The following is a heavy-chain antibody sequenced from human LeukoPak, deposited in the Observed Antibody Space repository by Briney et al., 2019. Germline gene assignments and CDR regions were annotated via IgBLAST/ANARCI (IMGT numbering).Heavy chain of an antibody. CDR3: ARILRWSGYYDYGMDV. CDR1: GFTFSSYA. D-gene: IGHD3-3*01. Sequence: GGSLRLSCAASGFTFSSYAMSWVRQAPGKGLGWVSVIYSGGSTYYADSVKGRFTISRDNSKNTLYLQMNSLRAEDTAVYYCARILRWSGYYDYGMDVWGQGTTVTVSS. CDR2: IYSGGST. V-gene: IGHV3-53*01. J-gene: IGHJ6*02.